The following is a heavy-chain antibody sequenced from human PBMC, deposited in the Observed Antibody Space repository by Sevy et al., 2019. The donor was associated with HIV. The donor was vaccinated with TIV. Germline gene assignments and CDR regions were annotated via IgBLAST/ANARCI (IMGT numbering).Heavy chain of an antibody. CDR1: GLTFSNDN. V-gene: IGHV3-21*01. CDR3: ARKSTSYSHFDY. CDR2: ISSESGYI. D-gene: IGHD1-26*01. J-gene: IGHJ4*02. Sequence: GGSLRLSCAASGLTFSNDNMNWVRQAPGKGLEWVSFISSESGYIYYADSVKGRFSISRDNAKNSLYLQMNSLRAEDTAVYYCARKSTSYSHFDYWGQGTLVTVSS.